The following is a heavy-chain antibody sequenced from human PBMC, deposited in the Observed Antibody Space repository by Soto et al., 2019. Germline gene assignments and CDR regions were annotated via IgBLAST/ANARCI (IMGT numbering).Heavy chain of an antibody. V-gene: IGHV1-69*02. J-gene: IGHJ3*02. CDR1: GGTFSTYS. Sequence: QVQLVQSGAEVKKPGSSVKVSCKDSGGTFSTYSMFWVRQAPGQGLEWMGRIIPRLGVRNYAQRFQDRVTIIADKSTATVHMELSSLRSEDTALYYCTIGSWSGEVFDIWGQGTMVTVSS. CDR2: IIPRLGVR. D-gene: IGHD2-21*01. CDR3: TIGSWSGEVFDI.